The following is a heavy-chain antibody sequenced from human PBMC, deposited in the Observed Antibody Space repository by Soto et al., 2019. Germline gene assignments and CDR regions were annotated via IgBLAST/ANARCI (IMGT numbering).Heavy chain of an antibody. CDR3: AKVELYYYDSSGYPY. J-gene: IGHJ4*02. V-gene: IGHV3-23*01. Sequence: GGSLRLSCAASGFTFSSYAMSWVRQAPGKGLEWVSAISGSGGSTYYADSVKGRFTISRDNSKNTLYLQMNSLRAEDTAVYYCAKVELYYYDSSGYPYWGQGTLFTSPQ. CDR2: ISGSGGST. CDR1: GFTFSSYA. D-gene: IGHD3-22*01.